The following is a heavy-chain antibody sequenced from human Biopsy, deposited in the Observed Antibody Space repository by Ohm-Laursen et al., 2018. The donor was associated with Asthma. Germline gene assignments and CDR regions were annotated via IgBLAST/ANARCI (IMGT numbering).Heavy chain of an antibody. J-gene: IGHJ6*02. Sequence: TLSLTCTVGGAYIGSRDHHWSWIRQSPGTGLEWIGFVFWSGTTHYNRSLERRLSISIDTTRNEFSMTLRSVTAADTVVYFCARVASYGDLYFGIDVWGPGTTVSVS. V-gene: IGHV4-30-4*01. CDR3: ARVASYGDLYFGIDV. CDR1: GAYIGSRDHH. D-gene: IGHD4-17*01. CDR2: VFWSGTT.